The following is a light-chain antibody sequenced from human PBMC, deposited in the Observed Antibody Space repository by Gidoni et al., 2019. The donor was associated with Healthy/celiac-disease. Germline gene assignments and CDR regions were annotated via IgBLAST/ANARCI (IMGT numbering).Light chain of an antibody. CDR2: WAS. CDR1: QSGLYSSNNKNY. Sequence: DIVMTKSPDSLAVSLGERATINCKSSQSGLYSSNNKNYLAWYQQKPGQPPKLLIYWASTRESGVPDRFSGSGSGTDFTLTISSLQAEDVAVYYCQQYYSTPPWTCGQGTKVEIK. J-gene: IGKJ1*01. V-gene: IGKV4-1*01. CDR3: QQYYSTPPWT.